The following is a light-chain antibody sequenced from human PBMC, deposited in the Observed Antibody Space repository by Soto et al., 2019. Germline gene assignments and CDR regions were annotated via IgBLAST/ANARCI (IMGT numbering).Light chain of an antibody. V-gene: IGLV2-14*01. CDR2: EVS. Sequence: QAVVTQPASVSGSLGQSITISCTGTSSDIGSYNYVSWYQQHPGKAPKLMIYEVSNRPSGVSNRFSGSKSGNTASLSISGLQAEDEADYYCSSYTTSSTLVFGGGTKLTVL. J-gene: IGLJ3*02. CDR1: SSDIGSYNY. CDR3: SSYTTSSTLV.